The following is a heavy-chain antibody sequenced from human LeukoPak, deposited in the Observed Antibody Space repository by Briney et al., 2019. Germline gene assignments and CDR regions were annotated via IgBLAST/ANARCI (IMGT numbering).Heavy chain of an antibody. Sequence: PGRSLRLSCAASGFTFSDYAMHWVRQAPGKGLEWVAFISDDGSRQHYADSVKGRFTISRDNSKNTLNLQMNSLRAEDTAVYYCVKDRTGTYTLDYWGQGTLVTVSS. D-gene: IGHD3-10*01. CDR3: VKDRTGTYTLDY. J-gene: IGHJ4*02. CDR2: ISDDGSRQ. CDR1: GFTFSDYA. V-gene: IGHV3-30-3*01.